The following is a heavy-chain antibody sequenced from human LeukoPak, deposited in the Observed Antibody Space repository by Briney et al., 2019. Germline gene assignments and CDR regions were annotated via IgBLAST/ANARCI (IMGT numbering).Heavy chain of an antibody. J-gene: IGHJ4*02. CDR1: GFTFKNCA. CDR3: AKDDSMTLDHFDY. CDR2: INYSGGHK. D-gene: IGHD4-11*01. Sequence: GGSLRLSCVASGFTFKNCAMSWVRQAPGKRLEWVSGINYSGGHKYFADSVKGRFTISRDSSKNTLSLQMNSLTTEDTAVYYCAKDDSMTLDHFDYWGQGALVTVSS. V-gene: IGHV3-23*01.